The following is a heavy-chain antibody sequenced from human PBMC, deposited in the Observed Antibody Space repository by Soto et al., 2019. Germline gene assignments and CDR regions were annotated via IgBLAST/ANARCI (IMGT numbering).Heavy chain of an antibody. Sequence: EVQLVESGGGLVQPGGSLRLSCAASGFTFSDHYMDWVRQAPGKGLEWVGRSKNKADSYTTEYAGCVKGRFTISRDGSKNSLFLQMNSLKAEDTAVYYCTVWGSGNDFGAAWGQGILVTVSS. V-gene: IGHV3-72*01. D-gene: IGHD3-10*01. CDR3: TVWGSGNDFGAA. CDR2: SKNKADSYTT. CDR1: GFTFSDHY. J-gene: IGHJ4*02.